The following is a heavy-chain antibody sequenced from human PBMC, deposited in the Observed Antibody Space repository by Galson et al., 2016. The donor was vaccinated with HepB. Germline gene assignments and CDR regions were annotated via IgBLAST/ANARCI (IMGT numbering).Heavy chain of an antibody. CDR3: ARERSSLRLYYYYGMDV. V-gene: IGHV3-74*01. J-gene: IGHJ6*02. CDR1: GFTFSSYW. Sequence: LRLSCAASGFTFSSYWMHWVRQAPGKGLVWVSRINGDGSSTTYSDSVKGRFTISRDNAKNSLYLQMNSLRAEDTAVYYCARERSSLRLYYYYGMDVWGQGTTVTVSS. CDR2: INGDGSST. D-gene: IGHD6-13*01.